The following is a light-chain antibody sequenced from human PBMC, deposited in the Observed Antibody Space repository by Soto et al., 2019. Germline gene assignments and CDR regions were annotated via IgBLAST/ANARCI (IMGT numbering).Light chain of an antibody. CDR1: QFVSTN. V-gene: IGKV3-15*01. CDR3: QQFNNWPPLT. J-gene: IGKJ4*01. CDR2: SAS. Sequence: EVVMTQSPATLSVSPGERVTLSCRASQFVSTNLAWYQQKPGQAPRLLIYSASTRATGIPARFSGSGSGTEFTLTISSLQSEDFGVYYCQQFNNWPPLTFGGGTTVEIK.